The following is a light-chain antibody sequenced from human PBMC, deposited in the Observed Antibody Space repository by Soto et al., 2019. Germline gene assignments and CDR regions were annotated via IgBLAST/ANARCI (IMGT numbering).Light chain of an antibody. J-gene: IGLJ2*01. CDR2: EVT. V-gene: IGLV2-14*01. Sequence: QSALTQSASVSGSPGQSITISCTGTSRDIGNYNYVSWYQHHPGKAPKLIIYEVTDRPSGVSNRFSASKSGNTASLTISGLQAEDEADYYCSSYTTTTTVIFGGGTKLTVL. CDR3: SSYTTTTTVI. CDR1: SRDIGNYNY.